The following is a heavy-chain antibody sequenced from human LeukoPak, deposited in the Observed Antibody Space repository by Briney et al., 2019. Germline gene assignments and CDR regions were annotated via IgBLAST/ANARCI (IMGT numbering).Heavy chain of an antibody. CDR3: ARYPTLGPFGY. CDR1: VGSITSHY. Sequence: SETLSLTSAVSVGSITSHYWSWIRQPPAKALEWIGYIYYSGSTNYNPSLKSRVTISVDTSKNQFSLKLSSVTAADTAVYYCARYPTLGPFGYWGQGTLVTVSS. V-gene: IGHV4-59*11. D-gene: IGHD2-15*01. CDR2: IYYSGST. J-gene: IGHJ4*02.